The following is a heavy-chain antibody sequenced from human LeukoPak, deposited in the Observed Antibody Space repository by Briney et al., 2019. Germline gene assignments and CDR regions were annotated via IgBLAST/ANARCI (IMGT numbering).Heavy chain of an antibody. Sequence: PSEILSFTCTVSDGFISSRSYYVRWIRQPPGKCLGWIGYIYYSGSTYYNPTLTSRVTISVDTSKTQFSLKLSSVTAADTAVYYCARASDSSSWENWFDPWGQGTLVTVSS. V-gene: IGHV4-30-4*01. J-gene: IGHJ5*02. CDR2: IYYSGST. CDR3: ARASDSSSWENWFDP. D-gene: IGHD6-13*01. CDR1: DGFISSRSYY.